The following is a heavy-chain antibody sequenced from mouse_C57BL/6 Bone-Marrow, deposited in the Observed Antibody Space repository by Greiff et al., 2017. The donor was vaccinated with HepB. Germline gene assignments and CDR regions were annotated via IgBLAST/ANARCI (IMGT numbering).Heavy chain of an antibody. CDR1: GYTFTSYW. CDR2: IYPGSGST. J-gene: IGHJ3*01. Sequence: QVHVKQPGAELVKPGASVKMSCKASGYTFTSYWITWVKQRPGQGLEWIGDIYPGSGSTNYNEKFKSKATLTVDTSSSTAYMQLSSLTSEDSAVYYCARDSTSTGVAPGFAYWGQGTLVTVSA. D-gene: IGHD1-1*01. V-gene: IGHV1-55*01. CDR3: ARDSTSTGVAPGFAY.